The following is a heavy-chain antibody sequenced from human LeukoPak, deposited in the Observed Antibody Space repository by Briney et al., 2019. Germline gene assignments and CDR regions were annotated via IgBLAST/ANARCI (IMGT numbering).Heavy chain of an antibody. CDR2: ISSSSSTI. CDR3: ARGAYSSSWFDYYYMDV. Sequence: GGSLRLSCAASGFTFSSYSTNWVRQAPGKGLEWVSYISSSSSTIYYADSVKGRFTISRDNAKNSLYLQMNSLRAEDTAVYYCARGAYSSSWFDYYYMDVWGKGTTVTVSS. CDR1: GFTFSSYS. V-gene: IGHV3-48*01. D-gene: IGHD6-13*01. J-gene: IGHJ6*03.